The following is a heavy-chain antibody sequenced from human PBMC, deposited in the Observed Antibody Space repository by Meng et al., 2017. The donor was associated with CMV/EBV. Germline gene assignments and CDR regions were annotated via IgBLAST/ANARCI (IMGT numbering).Heavy chain of an antibody. D-gene: IGHD5-24*01. CDR2: IIPIFGTA. J-gene: IGHJ4*02. V-gene: IGHV1-69*01. CDR3: ARMPRDGYNYIDY. CDR1: GGTFSSYA. Sequence: QWPLVTSGAEVKKPGSSVKASCKASGGTFSSYAISWVRQAPGQGLEWMGGIIPIFGTANYAQKFQGRVTITADESTSTAYMELSSLRSEDTAVYYCARMPRDGYNYIDYWGQGTLVTVSS.